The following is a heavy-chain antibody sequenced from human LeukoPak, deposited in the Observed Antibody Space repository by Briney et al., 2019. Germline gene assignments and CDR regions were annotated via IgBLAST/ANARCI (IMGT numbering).Heavy chain of an antibody. CDR2: ISYDGSNK. CDR3: ARDPGRNYYGSGIHGY. V-gene: IGHV3-30-3*01. Sequence: HPGGSLRLSCAASGFTFSSYAMHWVRQAPGKGLEWVAVISYDGSNKYYADSVKGRFTISRDNSKNTLYLQMNSLRAEDTAVYYCARDPGRNYYGSGIHGYWGQGTLVTVPS. J-gene: IGHJ4*02. CDR1: GFTFSSYA. D-gene: IGHD3-10*01.